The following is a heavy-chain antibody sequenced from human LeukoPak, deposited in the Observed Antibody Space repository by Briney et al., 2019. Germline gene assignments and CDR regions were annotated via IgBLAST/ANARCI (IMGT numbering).Heavy chain of an antibody. D-gene: IGHD2-15*01. CDR2: ISAYNGNT. Sequence: ASVKVSCKASGYTFTGYYMHWVRQAPGQGLEWMGWISAYNGNTNYAQKLQGRVTMTTDTSTSTAYMELRSLRSDDTAVYYCARDRSPDLYYYYGMDVWGQGTTVTVSS. V-gene: IGHV1-18*04. J-gene: IGHJ6*02. CDR3: ARDRSPDLYYYYGMDV. CDR1: GYTFTGYY.